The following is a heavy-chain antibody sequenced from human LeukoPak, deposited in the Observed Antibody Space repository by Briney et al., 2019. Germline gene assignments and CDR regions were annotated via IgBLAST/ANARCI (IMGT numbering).Heavy chain of an antibody. D-gene: IGHD3-10*01. CDR3: ARASVLWFGELVSFDP. V-gene: IGHV3-53*01. CDR2: IYSGGST. J-gene: IGHJ5*02. CDR1: GFTFSSYA. Sequence: GGSLRLSCAASGFTFSSYAMSWVRQAPGKGLEWVSVIYSGGSTYYADSVKGRFTISRDNSKNTLYLQMNSLRAEDTAVYYCARASVLWFGELVSFDPWGQGTLVTVSS.